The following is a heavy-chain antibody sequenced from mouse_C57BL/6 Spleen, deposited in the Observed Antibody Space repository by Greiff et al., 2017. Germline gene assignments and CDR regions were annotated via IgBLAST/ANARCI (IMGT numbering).Heavy chain of an antibody. V-gene: IGHV1-18*01. D-gene: IGHD3-2*02. J-gene: IGHJ2*01. CDR2: INPNNGGN. Sequence: VQLKQSGPELVKPGASVKIPCKASGYTFTDYNMDWVKQSHGKSLEWIGDINPNNGGNIYNQKFKGKATLTVDKSSSTAYMELRSLTSEDTAVYYCARRGDSSGYFDYWGQGTTLTVSS. CDR3: ARRGDSSGYFDY. CDR1: GYTFTDYN.